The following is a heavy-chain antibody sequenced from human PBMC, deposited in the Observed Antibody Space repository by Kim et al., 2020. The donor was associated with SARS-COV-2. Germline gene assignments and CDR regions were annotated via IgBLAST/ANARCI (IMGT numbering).Heavy chain of an antibody. D-gene: IGHD6-6*01. J-gene: IGHJ4*02. Sequence: FQGRVTMTRDTSTSTVYMELSSLRSEDTAVYYCARGGSIAARPGSFPFDYWGQGTLVTVSS. CDR3: ARGGSIAARPGSFPFDY. V-gene: IGHV1-46*01.